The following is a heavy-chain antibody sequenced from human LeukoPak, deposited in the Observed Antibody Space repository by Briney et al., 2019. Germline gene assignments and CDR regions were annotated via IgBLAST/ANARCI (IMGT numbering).Heavy chain of an antibody. CDR2: ISGSGGST. Sequence: GGSLRLSCAASGFTFSSYAMSWVRQAPGKGLEWVSAISGSGGSTYYADSVKGRFTISRDNSKNTLYLQMNSLRAEDTAVYYCAKDRRPLTSGYVRKYFDYWGQGTLVTVSS. J-gene: IGHJ4*02. CDR3: AKDRRPLTSGYVRKYFDY. V-gene: IGHV3-23*01. D-gene: IGHD5-12*01. CDR1: GFTFSSYA.